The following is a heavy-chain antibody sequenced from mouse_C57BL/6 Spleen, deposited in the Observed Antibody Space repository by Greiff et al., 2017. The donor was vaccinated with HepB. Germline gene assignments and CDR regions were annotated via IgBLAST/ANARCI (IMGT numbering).Heavy chain of an antibody. V-gene: IGHV1-81*01. CDR1: GYTFTSYG. CDR3: AREDDGTGYFDV. Sequence: QVQLQQSGAELARPGASVKLSCKASGYTFTSYGISWVKQRTGQGLEWIGEIYPRSGNTYYNEKFKGKATLTADKSSSTAYMELRSLTSEDSAVYFCAREDDGTGYFDVWGTGTTVTVSS. D-gene: IGHD2-3*01. J-gene: IGHJ1*03. CDR2: IYPRSGNT.